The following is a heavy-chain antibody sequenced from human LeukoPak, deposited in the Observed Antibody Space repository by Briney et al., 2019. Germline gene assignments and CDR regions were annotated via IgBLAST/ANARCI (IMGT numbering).Heavy chain of an antibody. J-gene: IGHJ3*02. V-gene: IGHV3-21*01. CDR2: ISSSSSYI. CDR1: GFTFGSYS. Sequence: GGSLRLSCAASGFTFGSYSMNWVRQAPGKGLEWVSSISSSSSYIYYADSVKGRFTISRDNAKNSLYLQMNSLRAEDTAVYYCARVQWELLNGGGAFDIWGQGTMVTVSS. CDR3: ARVQWELLNGGGAFDI. D-gene: IGHD1-26*01.